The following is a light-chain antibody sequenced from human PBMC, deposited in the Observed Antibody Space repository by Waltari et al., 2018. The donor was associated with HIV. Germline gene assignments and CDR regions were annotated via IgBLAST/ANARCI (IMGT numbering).Light chain of an antibody. Sequence: QSALTQPACVSGYPAQPITLPCTGTCSYVGGYNYVPGYQQHPGKAPKLMIYDVIYRPSGVSNRFSGSKSGNTASLTISGLQAEDEADYYCSSYTSSSTLYVVFGGGTKLTVL. CDR1: CSYVGGYNY. V-gene: IGLV2-14*01. CDR3: SSYTSSSTLYVV. J-gene: IGLJ2*01. CDR2: DVI.